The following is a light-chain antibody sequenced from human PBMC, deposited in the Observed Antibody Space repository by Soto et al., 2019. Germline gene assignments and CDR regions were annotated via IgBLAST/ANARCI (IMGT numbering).Light chain of an antibody. V-gene: IGKV3-15*01. J-gene: IGKJ1*01. Sequence: EIVMTQSPATLSVSPGERATLSCRASQTVSSNLAWYQQKPGQAPRLLIYGASTRATGIPARFSGSGSGTEFTLIISSLQSEDFAVYYCQHYNNWPPWTFGQGTKGDIK. CDR3: QHYNNWPPWT. CDR2: GAS. CDR1: QTVSSN.